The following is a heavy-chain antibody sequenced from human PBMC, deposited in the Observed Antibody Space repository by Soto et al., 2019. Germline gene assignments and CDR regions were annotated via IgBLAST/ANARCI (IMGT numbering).Heavy chain of an antibody. D-gene: IGHD3-10*01. V-gene: IGHV4-59*11. Sequence: PSETLSLTCTVSGGSISSHYWSWIRQPPGKGLEWIGYIYYSGSTNYNPSLKSRVTISVDTSKNQFSLKLSSVTAADTAVYYCARDTYYYGSGSYYFLDVAFDIWGQGTMVTVSS. CDR3: ARDTYYYGSGSYYFLDVAFDI. J-gene: IGHJ3*02. CDR2: IYYSGST. CDR1: GGSISSHY.